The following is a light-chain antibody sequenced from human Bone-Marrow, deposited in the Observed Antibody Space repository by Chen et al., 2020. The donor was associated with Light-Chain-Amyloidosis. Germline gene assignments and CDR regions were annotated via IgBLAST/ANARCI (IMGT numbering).Light chain of an antibody. CDR3: QQYNSYLIT. CDR2: KAS. J-gene: IGKJ5*01. V-gene: IGKV1-5*03. CDR1: QSISSW. Sequence: DIQLTQSPSTLSASVGDRVTITCRASQSISSWLAWYQQKPGKAPKLLSYKASSLESGVPSRFSGRGSGTEFPLTISSLQPDDFATYYCQQYNSYLITFGQGTRLEIK.